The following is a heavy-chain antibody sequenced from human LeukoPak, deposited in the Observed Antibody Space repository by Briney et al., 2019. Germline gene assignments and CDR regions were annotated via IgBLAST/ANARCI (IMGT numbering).Heavy chain of an antibody. D-gene: IGHD6-19*01. CDR3: AKDGEQWLVTFNWFDP. CDR1: GFTFSSYG. Sequence: GGSLRLSCAASGFTFSSYGMSWVRQAPGKGLEWVSAISGSGGSTYYADSVKGRFTISRDNSKNTLYLQMNSLRAEDTAVYYCAKDGEQWLVTFNWFDPWGQGTLVTVSS. V-gene: IGHV3-23*01. J-gene: IGHJ5*02. CDR2: ISGSGGST.